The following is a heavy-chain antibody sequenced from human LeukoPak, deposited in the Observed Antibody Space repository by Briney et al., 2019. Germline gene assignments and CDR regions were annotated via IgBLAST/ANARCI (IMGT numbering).Heavy chain of an antibody. CDR1: GFTFSSYP. CDR3: VKTDYYDSSAAYYFDY. V-gene: IGHV3-64D*06. Sequence: PGGSLRLSCSASGFTFSSYPIHWVRQAPGKGLEYVTAISSDGKTAYYADSVKGRFTISRDNSKNTLYLQMNSLRAEDTAVYYCVKTDYYDSSAAYYFDYWGQGTLVTVSS. D-gene: IGHD3-22*01. CDR2: ISSDGKTA. J-gene: IGHJ4*02.